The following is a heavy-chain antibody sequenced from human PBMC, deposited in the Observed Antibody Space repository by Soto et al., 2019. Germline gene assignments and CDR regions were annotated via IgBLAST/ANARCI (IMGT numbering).Heavy chain of an antibody. D-gene: IGHD6-6*01. CDR1: GATFSSYT. CDR3: ARDPTSSSLRASYYMDV. Sequence: GASVKVSCKASGATFSSYTISWVRQAPGQGLEWMGRIIPILGVTNYAQKFQGRVTITADKSTSTAYMELSSLRSEDTAVYYCARDPTSSSLRASYYMDVWGKGTTVTVSS. J-gene: IGHJ6*03. V-gene: IGHV1-69*04. CDR2: IIPILGVT.